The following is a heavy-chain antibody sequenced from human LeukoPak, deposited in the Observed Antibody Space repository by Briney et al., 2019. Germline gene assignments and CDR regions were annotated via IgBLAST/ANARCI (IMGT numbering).Heavy chain of an antibody. D-gene: IGHD2/OR15-2a*01. CDR2: IYYSGST. Sequence: SETLSLTCTVSGGSISSSSYYWGWIRQPPGKGLEWIGSIYYSGSTYYNPSLKSRVTISVDTSKNQFSLKLSSVTAADTAVYYCARDTPHYLSLDYWGQGALVTVSS. CDR1: GGSISSSSYY. V-gene: IGHV4-39*07. J-gene: IGHJ4*02. CDR3: ARDTPHYLSLDY.